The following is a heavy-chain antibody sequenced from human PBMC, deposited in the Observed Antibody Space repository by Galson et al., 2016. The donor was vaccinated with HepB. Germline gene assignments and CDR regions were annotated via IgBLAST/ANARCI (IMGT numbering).Heavy chain of an antibody. V-gene: IGHV3-23*01. J-gene: IGHJ1*01. D-gene: IGHD1-1*01. CDR3: ANSYCTGTACYRWHF. Sequence: SLRLSCAASGFTFSSYAMSWVRQSPGKGLEWVSSISNSGGTTHYADSVQRPFTISSDNSKNTLYLQMNSLTAADAALYYWANSYCTGTACYRWHFRGQGTLVTVSP. CDR1: GFTFSSYA. CDR2: ISNSGGTT.